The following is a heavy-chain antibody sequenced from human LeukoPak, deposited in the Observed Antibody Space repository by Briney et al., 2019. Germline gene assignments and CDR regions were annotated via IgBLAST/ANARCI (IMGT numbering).Heavy chain of an antibody. Sequence: SETLSLTCTVSSDSIPSPYWNWIRQSPGKGLEWIAYISYTGSTRYNPSFKSRVTVSIDTSKNQFSLRLTSVTAADTAVYYCARHFTVGGNYYFGHWDQGTPVTVSS. CDR2: ISYTGST. V-gene: IGHV4-59*08. CDR3: ARHFTVGGNYYFGH. J-gene: IGHJ4*02. CDR1: SDSIPSPY. D-gene: IGHD3-10*01.